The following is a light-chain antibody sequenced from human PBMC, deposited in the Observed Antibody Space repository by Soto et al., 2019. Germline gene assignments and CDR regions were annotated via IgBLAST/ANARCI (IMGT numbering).Light chain of an antibody. Sequence: QPASVSGSPGQSITISCTGTSSDVGGYNYVSWYQQHPGKAPKLMIYDVSNRPSGVSNRFSGSKSGNTASLTISGLQAEDEADYYCSSYTSSSLWVFGGGTKLTVL. CDR3: SSYTSSSLWV. J-gene: IGLJ3*02. CDR1: SSDVGGYNY. CDR2: DVS. V-gene: IGLV2-14*01.